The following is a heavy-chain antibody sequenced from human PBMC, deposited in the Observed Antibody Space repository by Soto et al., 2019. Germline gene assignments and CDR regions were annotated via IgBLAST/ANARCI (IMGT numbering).Heavy chain of an antibody. D-gene: IGHD6-13*01. V-gene: IGHV3-7*01. CDR2: IKQDGSEK. Sequence: PVGSLRLSCAASGFTFSSYWMSWVRQAPGKGLEWVANIKQDGSEKYYVDSVKGRFTISRDNAKNSLYLQMNSLRAEDTAVYYCARAKGSSSWLDYYYGMDVWGQGTTVTVSS. CDR3: ARAKGSSSWLDYYYGMDV. CDR1: GFTFSSYW. J-gene: IGHJ6*02.